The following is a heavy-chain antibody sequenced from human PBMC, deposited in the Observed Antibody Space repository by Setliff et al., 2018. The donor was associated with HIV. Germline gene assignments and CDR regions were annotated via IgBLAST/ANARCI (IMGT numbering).Heavy chain of an antibody. V-gene: IGHV4-38-2*02. D-gene: IGHD3-3*01. J-gene: IGHJ4*02. CDR1: GYSISSGYY. Sequence: SETLSLTCSVSGYSISSGYYWGWIRHPPGKGLEWIGSIYYSGSTNYNPSLKSRVTISVDTSKNQFSLKVSSVTAADTAVYFCARARAEWVELHSVPSYFDYWGQGTLVTVSS. CDR3: ARARAEWVELHSVPSYFDY. CDR2: IYYSGST.